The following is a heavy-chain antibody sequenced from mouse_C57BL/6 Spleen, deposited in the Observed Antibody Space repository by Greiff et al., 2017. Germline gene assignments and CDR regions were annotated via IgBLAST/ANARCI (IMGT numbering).Heavy chain of an antibody. CDR2: IDPNSGGT. V-gene: IGHV1-72*01. CDR3: ARSGDGYRAGFAY. D-gene: IGHD2-3*01. Sequence: QVQLQQPGAELVKPGASVKLSCKASGYTFTSYWMHWVKQRPGRGLEWIGRIDPNSGGTKYNEKFKSKATLTVDKPSSTAYMQRSSLTSEASAVYYCARSGDGYRAGFAYWGQGTLVTVSA. J-gene: IGHJ3*01. CDR1: GYTFTSYW.